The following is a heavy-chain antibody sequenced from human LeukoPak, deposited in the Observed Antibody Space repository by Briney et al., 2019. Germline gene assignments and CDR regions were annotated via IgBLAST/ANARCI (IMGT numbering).Heavy chain of an antibody. V-gene: IGHV3-7*02. CDR3: ARASSKQLAGYLPYGFDN. D-gene: IGHD3-9*01. CDR1: GSSLSSHW. CDR2: IQQDGRQK. Sequence: PGGSQISCCAASGSSLSSHWLSWVRQAPGRGLEWVANIQQDGRQKYYVDSVKGRFTISRDNAKNSLYLEMNSLRADDAAVYYCARASSKQLAGYLPYGFDNWGQGTMVTVSS. J-gene: IGHJ3*02.